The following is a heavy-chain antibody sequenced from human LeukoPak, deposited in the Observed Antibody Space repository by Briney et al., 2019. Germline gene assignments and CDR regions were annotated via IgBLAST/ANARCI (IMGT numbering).Heavy chain of an antibody. Sequence: SETLSLTCTVSGGSISSYYWSWIRQPPGKGLEWIGYIYYSGSTNSNPSLKSRVTISVATSKHQFSLKLSSVTAADTAVYYCATDRGEGVDCSGGSCYSPEASFYYYGMDVWGQGTTVTVSS. CDR3: ATDRGEGVDCSGGSCYSPEASFYYYGMDV. CDR2: IYYSGST. D-gene: IGHD2-15*01. CDR1: GGSISSYY. J-gene: IGHJ6*02. V-gene: IGHV4-59*12.